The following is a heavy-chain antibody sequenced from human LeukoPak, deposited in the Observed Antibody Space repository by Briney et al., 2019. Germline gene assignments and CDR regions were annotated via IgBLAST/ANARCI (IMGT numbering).Heavy chain of an antibody. V-gene: IGHV1-2*02. J-gene: IGHJ4*02. CDR2: INPNSGGT. Sequence: EASVKVSCTASGYTFTGYYMHWVRQAPGQGLEWMGWINPNSGGTNYAQNFQGRVTMTRDTSISSAYMELSSLRSDDTAVYYCARVWPCANGVCPDVFEYWGQGTLVTVSS. D-gene: IGHD2-8*01. CDR1: GYTFTGYY. CDR3: ARVWPCANGVCPDVFEY.